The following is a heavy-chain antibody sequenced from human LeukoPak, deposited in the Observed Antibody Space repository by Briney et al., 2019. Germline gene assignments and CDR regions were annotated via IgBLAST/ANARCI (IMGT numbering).Heavy chain of an antibody. CDR3: ARDGARLDI. CDR2: ITSDTGTP. CDR1: GYTFTNYA. D-gene: IGHD4-11*01. J-gene: IGHJ3*02. Sequence: ASVKASCKASGYTFTNYAINWVRQAPGQGLEWMGWITSDTGTPTYAQGFKGRFVFSLDTSVTTAYLQISSLKVEDTAVYYCARDGARLDIWGQGTLVFVSS. V-gene: IGHV7-4-1*01.